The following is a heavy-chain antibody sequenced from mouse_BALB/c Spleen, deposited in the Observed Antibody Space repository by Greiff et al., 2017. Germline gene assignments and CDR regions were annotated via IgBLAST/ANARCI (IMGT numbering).Heavy chain of an antibody. D-gene: IGHD3-1*01. Sequence: QVQLQQSGPGLVAPSQSLSITCTVSGFSLTSYGVHWVRQPPGKGLEWLGVIWAGGSTNYNSALMSRLSISKDNSKSQVFLKMNSLQTDDTAMYYCARGRSGFPPYYAMDYWGQGTSVTVSS. CDR3: ARGRSGFPPYYAMDY. J-gene: IGHJ4*01. V-gene: IGHV2-9*02. CDR1: GFSLTSYG. CDR2: IWAGGST.